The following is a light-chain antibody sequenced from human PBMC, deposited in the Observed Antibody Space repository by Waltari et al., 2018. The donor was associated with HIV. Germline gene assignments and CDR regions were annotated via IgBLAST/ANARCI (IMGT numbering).Light chain of an antibody. V-gene: IGLV3-21*04. CDR1: NIGTKS. CDR2: YNA. Sequence: SYVLTQPPSVSVAPGKTAKITCLGNNIGTKSVHWYQQKPDPAPVLVLYYNADRPSGSSERFSGSNSRDTATQTNNGVEAGDEADYYWHVWGTISDHVVFGGGSKLTVL. J-gene: IGLJ2*01. CDR3: HVWGTISDHVV.